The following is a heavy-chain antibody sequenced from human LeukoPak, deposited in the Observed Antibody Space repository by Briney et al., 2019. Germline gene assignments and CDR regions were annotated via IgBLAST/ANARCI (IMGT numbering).Heavy chain of an antibody. J-gene: IGHJ5*02. V-gene: IGHV1-2*02. CDR1: GYTFTGYF. CDR3: ARDEGNCSSTSCYPNNWFDP. Sequence: ASVKVSCKASGYTFTGYFMHWVRQAPGQGLEWMGWINPNSGGTNYAQKFQGRVTMTRDTSISTAYMELSRLRSDDTAVYWCARDEGNCSSTSCYPNNWFDPWGQGTLVIVSS. CDR2: INPNSGGT. D-gene: IGHD2-2*01.